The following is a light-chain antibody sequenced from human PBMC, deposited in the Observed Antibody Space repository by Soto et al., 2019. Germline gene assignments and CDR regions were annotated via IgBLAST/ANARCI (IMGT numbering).Light chain of an antibody. J-gene: IGLJ3*02. Sequence: QSVLTQPPSASATPGQRVSISCSGSRSNIGSNHVYWYQQLPGAAPRLLMYSNIQRPSGVPGRFSVSKSGTSASLAISGLRSEDEADYYCAAWDDNLSGWVFGGGTKLTVL. V-gene: IGLV1-47*02. CDR1: RSNIGSNH. CDR2: SNI. CDR3: AAWDDNLSGWV.